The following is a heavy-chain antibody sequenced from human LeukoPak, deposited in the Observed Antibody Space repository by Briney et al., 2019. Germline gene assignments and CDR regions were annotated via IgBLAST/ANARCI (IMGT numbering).Heavy chain of an antibody. V-gene: IGHV3-11*04. D-gene: IGHD4-17*01. CDR3: ARDLGDYVGYDAFDI. Sequence: GGSLRLSCAASGFTFSNAWMSWVRQAPGKGLKWLSYISSSGSNKYYADSLKGRFTISRDNAKNSLYLQMNSLTAEDTADYYCARDLGDYVGYDAFDIWGQGTRVTVSS. CDR2: ISSSGSNK. J-gene: IGHJ3*02. CDR1: GFTFSNAW.